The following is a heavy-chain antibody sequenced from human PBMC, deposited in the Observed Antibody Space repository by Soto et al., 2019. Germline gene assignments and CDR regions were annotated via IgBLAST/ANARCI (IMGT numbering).Heavy chain of an antibody. D-gene: IGHD3-10*01. CDR2: LYSGGST. Sequence: EVQLVETGGGLIQPGGSLRLSCAASGLTVSSNYMNWVRQAPGKGLEWVSVLYSGGSTHYAGSVKGRFIISRDNSKNTLYLQMNSLRAEDTAVYYCARDGPGDEGDAFDIWGHGTMVTVSS. V-gene: IGHV3-53*02. CDR3: ARDGPGDEGDAFDI. CDR1: GLTVSSNY. J-gene: IGHJ3*02.